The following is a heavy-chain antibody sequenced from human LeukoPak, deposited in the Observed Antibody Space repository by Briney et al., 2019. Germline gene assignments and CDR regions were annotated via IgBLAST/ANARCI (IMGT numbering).Heavy chain of an antibody. CDR1: GGSFSGYY. CDR3: ASVYMTTVTYFDY. D-gene: IGHD4-17*01. J-gene: IGHJ4*02. CDR2: INHSGST. V-gene: IGHV4-34*01. Sequence: SETLSLTCAVYGGSFSGYYRSWIRQPPGKGLEWIGEINHSGSTNYNPSLKSRVTISVDTSKNQFSLKLSSVTAADTAVYYCASVYMTTVTYFDYWGQGTLVTVSS.